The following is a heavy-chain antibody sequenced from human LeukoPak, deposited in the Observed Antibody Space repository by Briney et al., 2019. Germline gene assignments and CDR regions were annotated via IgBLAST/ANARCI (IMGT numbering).Heavy chain of an antibody. V-gene: IGHV5-51*01. CDR1: GYSFTSHW. Sequence: GESLKISCKGSGYSFTSHWIGWVRQMPGKGLEWMGIIYPGDSDTRYSPSFQGQVTISADKSISTAYLQWSSLKASDTAMYYCARHLGDFWSGTDYYYMDVWGKGTTVTVSS. CDR3: ARHLGDFWSGTDYYYMDV. D-gene: IGHD3-3*01. J-gene: IGHJ6*03. CDR2: IYPGDSDT.